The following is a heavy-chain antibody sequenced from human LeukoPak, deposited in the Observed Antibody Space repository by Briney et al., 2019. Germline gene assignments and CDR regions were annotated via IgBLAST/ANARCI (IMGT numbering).Heavy chain of an antibody. D-gene: IGHD3-16*01. CDR1: GYTFSTYG. V-gene: IGHV1-18*01. J-gene: IGHJ4*02. Sequence: ASVKVSCKASGYTFSTYGISWVRQAPGQGLEWMGWISVYNGNTNYAQKLQGRVTMTTDTSTGTAYMELRSLRSDDTAVYYCVLKGGFDYWGQGTLVTVSS. CDR2: ISVYNGNT. CDR3: VLKGGFDY.